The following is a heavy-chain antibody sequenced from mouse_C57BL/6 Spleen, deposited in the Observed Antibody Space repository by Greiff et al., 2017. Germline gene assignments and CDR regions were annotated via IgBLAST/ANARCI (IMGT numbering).Heavy chain of an antibody. J-gene: IGHJ3*01. CDR2: ISSGSSTT. Sequence: EVKVVESGGGLVKPGGSLKLSCAASGFTFSDYGMHWVRQAPEKGLEWVAYISSGSSTTYYADTVKGRFTISRDNAKNTLFLQITSLRSEDTAMYYYASSLSGTWFAYWGQGTLVTVSA. CDR1: GFTFSDYG. D-gene: IGHD4-1*01. V-gene: IGHV5-17*01. CDR3: ASSLSGTWFAY.